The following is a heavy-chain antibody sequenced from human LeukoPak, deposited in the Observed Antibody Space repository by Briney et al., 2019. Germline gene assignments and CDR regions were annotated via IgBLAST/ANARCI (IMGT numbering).Heavy chain of an antibody. CDR2: IYYSGTT. Sequence: PSETLSLTCTVSGGSISSYYWSWIRQPPGEGLEWIGYIYYSGTTNYNPSLKSRVTISVDTSKNQFSLKLSSVTAADTAVYYCAREGANSYGYFDYWGQGTLVTVSS. CDR1: GGSISSYY. D-gene: IGHD5-18*01. V-gene: IGHV4-59*01. J-gene: IGHJ4*02. CDR3: AREGANSYGYFDY.